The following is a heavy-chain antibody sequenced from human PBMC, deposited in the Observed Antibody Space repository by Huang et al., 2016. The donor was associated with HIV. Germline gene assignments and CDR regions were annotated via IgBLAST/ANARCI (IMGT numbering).Heavy chain of an antibody. D-gene: IGHD1-1*01. CDR3: ARDRKYDNAWYWFDP. J-gene: IGHJ5*02. V-gene: IGHV1-69*01. Sequence: QVQLVQSGAEVKKPGSSVRVSCEASGGTFSSYARNWVRQAPGQGLEWMGGIIPIFGTPNDAQKFQGRVTMTADEATGTAYMELSSLRSDDTAVYYCARDRKYDNAWYWFDPWGQGTLVTVSS. CDR1: GGTFSSYA. CDR2: IIPIFGTP.